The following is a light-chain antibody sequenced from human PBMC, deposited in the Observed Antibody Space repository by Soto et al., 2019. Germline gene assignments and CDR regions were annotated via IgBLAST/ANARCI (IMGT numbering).Light chain of an antibody. CDR1: QSVLHSSNNKNY. CDR2: GAS. J-gene: IGKJ2*01. V-gene: IGKV4-1*01. CDR3: QQYYSIPFT. Sequence: DIVMTQSPDSLAVSLGERATINCKSSQSVLHSSNNKNYLAWYQQRPGQPPKLLIYGASFRPSGVPDRFSGSGSGTDFTLTISSLQAEDVAVYYCQQYYSIPFTFGQGTKLEI.